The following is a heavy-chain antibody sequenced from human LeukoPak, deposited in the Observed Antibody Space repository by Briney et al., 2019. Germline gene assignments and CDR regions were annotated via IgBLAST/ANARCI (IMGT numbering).Heavy chain of an antibody. CDR1: GFTFSDYY. Sequence: GGSLRLSCAAAGFTFSDYYMSWIRQAPGKGLEWVSYISSSGSTIYYADSVKGRFTISRDNAKNSLYLQMNSLRAEDTAVYYCARDRGYSYGQNYYGMDVWGQGTTVTVSS. CDR3: ARDRGYSYGQNYYGMDV. CDR2: ISSSGSTI. D-gene: IGHD5-18*01. J-gene: IGHJ6*02. V-gene: IGHV3-11*01.